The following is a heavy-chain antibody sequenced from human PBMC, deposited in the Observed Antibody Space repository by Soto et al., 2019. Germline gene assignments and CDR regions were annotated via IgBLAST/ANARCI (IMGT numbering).Heavy chain of an antibody. CDR1: GFTFSSYA. CDR2: ISGSGGST. CDR3: ANELVSISVVVPAGTADYYYGMGV. J-gene: IGHJ6*02. Sequence: PGGSLRLSCAASGFTFSSYAMSWVRQAPGKGLEWVSAISGSGGSTYYADSVKGRFTISRDNSKNTLYLQMNSLRAEDTAVYYFANELVSISVVVPAGTADYYYGMGVWGQGTTVTVSS. V-gene: IGHV3-23*01. D-gene: IGHD2-2*01.